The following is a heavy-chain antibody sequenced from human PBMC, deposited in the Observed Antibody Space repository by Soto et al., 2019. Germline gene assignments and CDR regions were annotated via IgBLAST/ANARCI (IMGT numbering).Heavy chain of an antibody. J-gene: IGHJ3*02. CDR1: GGTFSSYT. Sequence: PSVKVSCKASGGTFSSYTISWVRQAPGQGLEWMGRIIPILGIANYAQKFQGRVTITADKSTSTAYMELSSLRSEDTAVYYCARPNIVATTYDAFDIWGQGTMVTVSS. CDR3: ARPNIVATTYDAFDI. V-gene: IGHV1-69*02. D-gene: IGHD5-12*01. CDR2: IIPILGIA.